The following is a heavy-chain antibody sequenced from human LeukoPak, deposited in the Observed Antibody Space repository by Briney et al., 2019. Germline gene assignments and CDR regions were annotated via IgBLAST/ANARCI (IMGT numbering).Heavy chain of an antibody. Sequence: SETLSLTCPVSSGSISSGVYYWSWIRQHPGKGLEWIGYIYYSGSTYYNPSLKSRVTISVDTSKNQFSLKLSSVTAADTAVYYCARGVRWLQLSYFDYWGQGTLVTVSS. J-gene: IGHJ4*02. CDR3: ARGVRWLQLSYFDY. CDR2: IYYSGST. D-gene: IGHD5-24*01. CDR1: SGSISSGVYY. V-gene: IGHV4-31*03.